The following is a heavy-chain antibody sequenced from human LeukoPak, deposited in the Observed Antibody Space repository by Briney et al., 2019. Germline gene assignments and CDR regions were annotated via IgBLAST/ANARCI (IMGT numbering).Heavy chain of an antibody. D-gene: IGHD6-13*01. V-gene: IGHV1-69*05. CDR3: ARAAGIAAADYYFDY. Sequence: SVKVSCKASGGTFISYAISWVRQAPGQGLEWMGRIIPIFGTANYAQKFQGRVTITTDESTSTAYMELSSLRSEDTAVYYCARAAGIAAADYYFDYWGQGTLVTVSS. CDR1: GGTFISYA. CDR2: IIPIFGTA. J-gene: IGHJ4*02.